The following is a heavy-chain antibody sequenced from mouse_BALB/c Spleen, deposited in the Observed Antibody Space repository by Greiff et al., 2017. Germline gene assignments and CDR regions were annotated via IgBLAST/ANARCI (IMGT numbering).Heavy chain of an antibody. D-gene: IGHD2-4*01. Sequence: EVQLQESGPELVKPGASVKISCKASGYSFTGYYMHWVKQSHVKSLEWIGRINPYNGATSYNQNFKDKASLTVDKSSSTAYMELHSLTSEDSAVYYCARSHDYDPPFAYWGQGTLVTVSA. CDR3: ARSHDYDPPFAY. CDR1: GYSFTGYY. J-gene: IGHJ3*01. V-gene: IGHV1-31*01. CDR2: INPYNGAT.